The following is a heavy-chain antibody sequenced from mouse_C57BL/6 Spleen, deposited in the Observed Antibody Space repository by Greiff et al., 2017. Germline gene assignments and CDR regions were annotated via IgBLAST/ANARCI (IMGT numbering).Heavy chain of an antibody. J-gene: IGHJ4*01. V-gene: IGHV1-82*01. CDR1: GYAFSSSW. CDR2: IYPGDGDT. Sequence: QVQLKESGPELVKPGASVKISCKASGYAFSSSWMNWVKQRPGKGLEWIGRIYPGDGDTNYNGKFKGKATLTADKSSSTAYMQLSSLTSEDSAVXFCARWISTTVVGYAMDYWGQGTSVTVSS. CDR3: ARWISTTVVGYAMDY. D-gene: IGHD1-1*01.